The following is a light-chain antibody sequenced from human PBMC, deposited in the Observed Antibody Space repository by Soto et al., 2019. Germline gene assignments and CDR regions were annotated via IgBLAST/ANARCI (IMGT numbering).Light chain of an antibody. CDR2: DAS. CDR1: QSVSFN. V-gene: IGKV3D-20*02. CDR3: HQRQYWPPIT. Sequence: IVMTQSPATLSVSPGERATLSCRASQSVSFNLAWYQQKPGQAPRLLIFDASSRATGIPDRFRGSGSGTDFTLTISRLEPEDFAVYYCHQRQYWPPITFGQGTRLETK. J-gene: IGKJ5*01.